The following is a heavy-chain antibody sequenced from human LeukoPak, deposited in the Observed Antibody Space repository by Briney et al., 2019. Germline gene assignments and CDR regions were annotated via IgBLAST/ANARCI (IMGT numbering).Heavy chain of an antibody. J-gene: IGHJ3*02. D-gene: IGHD3-10*01. CDR1: GGSIRSYY. Sequence: PSETLSLTCNVSGGSIRSYYWTWIRQPPGKGLEWIGYIYYSGTTNYNPSPKSRVTISVDTSKNQFSLKLSSVTAADTAVYYCARDLGSGSYYNGDAFDIWGQGTTVTVFS. V-gene: IGHV4-59*01. CDR2: IYYSGTT. CDR3: ARDLGSGSYYNGDAFDI.